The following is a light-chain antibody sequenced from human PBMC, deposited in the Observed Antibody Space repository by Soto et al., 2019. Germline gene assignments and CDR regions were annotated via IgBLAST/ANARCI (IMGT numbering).Light chain of an antibody. CDR2: SNN. CDR1: NSNIGSNT. Sequence: VLTQPPSASGTPGQRVTISCSGSNSNIGSNTVNWYQQLPGTAPKLLIYSNNQRPSGVPDRFSGSKSGTSASLAISGLQSEDEADYYCAAWDDSLNGPNVVFGGGTKLTVL. CDR3: AAWDDSLNGPNVV. J-gene: IGLJ2*01. V-gene: IGLV1-44*01.